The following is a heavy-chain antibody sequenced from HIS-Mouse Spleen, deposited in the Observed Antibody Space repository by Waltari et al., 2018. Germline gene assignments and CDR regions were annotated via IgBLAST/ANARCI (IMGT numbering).Heavy chain of an antibody. V-gene: IGHV3-15*01. CDR3: TTGVVGAANFDY. J-gene: IGHJ4*02. D-gene: IGHD2-15*01. CDR1: GFTFSHAW. CDR2: IKSKTDGGTT. Sequence: EVQLVESGGGVLKPGGSLRLSCAAAGFTFSHAWMSWVRQAPGKGLEWVGRIKSKTDGGTTDYAAPVTGRFTISRDESKNTLYLQMNSLTTEDTAVYYCTTGVVGAANFDYWGQGTLVTVSS.